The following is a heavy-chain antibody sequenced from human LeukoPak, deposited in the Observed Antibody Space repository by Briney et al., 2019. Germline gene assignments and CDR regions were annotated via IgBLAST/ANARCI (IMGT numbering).Heavy chain of an antibody. CDR3: ASSSGWHYYYYGMDV. D-gene: IGHD6-19*01. V-gene: IGHV4-34*01. Sequence: PSETLSLTCAVYGVSFSGYYWSWIRQPPGKGLEWIGEINHSGSTNYNPSLKSRVTISVDTSKNQFSLKLSSVTAADTAVYYCASSSGWHYYYYGMDVWGQGTTVTVSS. CDR2: INHSGST. J-gene: IGHJ6*02. CDR1: GVSFSGYY.